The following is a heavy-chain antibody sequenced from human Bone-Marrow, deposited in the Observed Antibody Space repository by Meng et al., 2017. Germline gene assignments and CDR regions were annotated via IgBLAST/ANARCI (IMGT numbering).Heavy chain of an antibody. V-gene: IGHV1-3*01. J-gene: IGHJ4*02. Sequence: QAQLVQSGTEVKKPGASVKVSCKASGYTFTSYAIHWVRQAPGQRPEWMGWINAGNGNTEDSQKFQGRVTITRDTSASTAYMELSSLTSEDTAVYYCARVYCSSTSCQYYFDYWGQGTLVTVSS. CDR2: INAGNGNT. CDR3: ARVYCSSTSCQYYFDY. CDR1: GYTFTSYA. D-gene: IGHD2-2*01.